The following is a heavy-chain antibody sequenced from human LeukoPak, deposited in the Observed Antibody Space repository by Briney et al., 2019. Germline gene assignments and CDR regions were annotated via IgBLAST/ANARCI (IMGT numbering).Heavy chain of an antibody. Sequence: GGSLRLXCAASGFTCSSYEMNWVRRAPGKGLEWVSYISSSGSTIYYADSVKGRFTISRDNAKNSLYLQMNSLRAEDTAVYYCARSGSSGWYFDYWGQGTLVTVSS. J-gene: IGHJ4*02. CDR3: ARSGSSGWYFDY. V-gene: IGHV3-48*03. CDR1: GFTCSSYE. D-gene: IGHD6-19*01. CDR2: ISSSGSTI.